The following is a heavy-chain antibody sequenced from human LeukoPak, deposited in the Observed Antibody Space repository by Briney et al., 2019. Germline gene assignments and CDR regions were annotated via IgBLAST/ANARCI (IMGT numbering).Heavy chain of an antibody. CDR2: INHSGST. Sequence: PSETLSLTCTVSSGSISSYYWSWIRQPPGKGLEWIGEINHSGSTNYNPSLKSRVTISVDTSKNQFSLKLSSVTAADTAVYYCARGRHIVVVTSVSAFDIWGQGTMVTVSS. J-gene: IGHJ3*02. CDR3: ARGRHIVVVTSVSAFDI. V-gene: IGHV4-34*01. CDR1: SGSISSYY. D-gene: IGHD2-21*02.